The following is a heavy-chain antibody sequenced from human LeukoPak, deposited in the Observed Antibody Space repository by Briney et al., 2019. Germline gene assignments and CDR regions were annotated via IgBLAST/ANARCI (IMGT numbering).Heavy chain of an antibody. CDR1: GFTFSSYS. Sequence: GGSLRLSCAASGFTFSSYSMNWVRQAPGKGLEWVSSISSSSSYIYYADSVKGRFTISRDNAKSSLYLQMNSLRAEDTAVYYCARDLGEAYYYDSSGYYYYFDYWGQGTLVTVSS. V-gene: IGHV3-21*01. D-gene: IGHD3-22*01. CDR2: ISSSSSYI. CDR3: ARDLGEAYYYDSSGYYYYFDY. J-gene: IGHJ4*02.